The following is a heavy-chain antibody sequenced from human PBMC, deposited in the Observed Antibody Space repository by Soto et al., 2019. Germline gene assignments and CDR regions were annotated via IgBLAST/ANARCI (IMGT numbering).Heavy chain of an antibody. CDR1: GYSFTNFH. Sequence: ASVKVSCKASGYSFTNFHIHWVRQAPGQGLGWMGWINPNNGNTSDAQKLQGRVTMTTDTSTSTAYMELRSLRSDDTAVYYCARRPGIVATIGRYYYYGMDVWGQGTTVTVSS. D-gene: IGHD5-12*01. J-gene: IGHJ6*02. V-gene: IGHV1-18*01. CDR2: INPNNGNT. CDR3: ARRPGIVATIGRYYYYGMDV.